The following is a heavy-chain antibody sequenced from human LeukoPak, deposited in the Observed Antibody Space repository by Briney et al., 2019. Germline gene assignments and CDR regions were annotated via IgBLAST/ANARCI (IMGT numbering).Heavy chain of an antibody. J-gene: IGHJ4*02. CDR3: ARDRLRLPATVTRFDY. V-gene: IGHV3-21*01. CDR2: ISSSSSYI. CDR1: GFTFSSYS. Sequence: PGGSLRLSCAASGFTFSSYSMNWVRQAPGKGLEWVSSISSSSSYIYYADSVKGRFTISRDNAKNSLYLQMNSLRAEDTAVYYCARDRLRLPATVTRFDYWGQGTLVTVSS. D-gene: IGHD4-17*01.